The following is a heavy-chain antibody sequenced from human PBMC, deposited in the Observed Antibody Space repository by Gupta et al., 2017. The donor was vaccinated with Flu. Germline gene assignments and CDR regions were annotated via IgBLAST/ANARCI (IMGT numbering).Heavy chain of an antibody. Sequence: EVQLVESGAGLVQPGGSLRPSCAASGSTCSTYEMNWVGQAPGKGVEWVSYISSSGSTIYYADSVKGRFTISRDNAKNSLYLQMNSLRAEDTAVYYCERGGSEYSSSFDWGQGTLVTVSS. CDR1: GSTCSTYE. D-gene: IGHD6-6*01. CDR2: ISSSGSTI. CDR3: ERGGSEYSSSFD. V-gene: IGHV3-48*03. J-gene: IGHJ4*02.